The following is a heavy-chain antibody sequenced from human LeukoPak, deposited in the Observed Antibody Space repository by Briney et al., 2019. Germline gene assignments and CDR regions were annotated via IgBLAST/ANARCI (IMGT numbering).Heavy chain of an antibody. CDR3: ARANLAYYDFWKDGMDV. V-gene: IGHV4-59*01. CDR1: GGSISSYY. Sequence: SETLSLTSTVSGGSISSYYWSWIRQPPGKGLEWIGYIYYSGSTNYNPSLKSRVTISVDTSKNQFSLKLSSVTAADTAVYYCARANLAYYDFWKDGMDVWGQGTTVTVSS. D-gene: IGHD3-3*01. J-gene: IGHJ6*02. CDR2: IYYSGST.